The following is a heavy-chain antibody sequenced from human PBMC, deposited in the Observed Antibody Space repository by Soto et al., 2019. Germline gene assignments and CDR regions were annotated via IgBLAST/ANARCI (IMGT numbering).Heavy chain of an antibody. CDR2: IYYGGST. Sequence: SETLSLTCTVSGGSISSSSYYWGWIRQPPGKGLEWIGFIYYGGSTNYNPSLKSRVTISVDTPKNQFSLKLSSVTAADTAVYYCAKNWNWGSLVHWGQGTLVTVSS. J-gene: IGHJ4*02. CDR1: GGSISSSSYY. CDR3: AKNWNWGSLVH. D-gene: IGHD7-27*01. V-gene: IGHV4-39*01.